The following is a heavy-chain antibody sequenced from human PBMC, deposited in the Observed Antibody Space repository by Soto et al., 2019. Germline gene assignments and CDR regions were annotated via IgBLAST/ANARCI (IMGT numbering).Heavy chain of an antibody. CDR2: IYYGGST. Sequence: SETLSLTCTVSGGSISSSSYYWGWIRQPPGKGLEWIGFIYYGGSTNYNPSLKSRVTISVDTPKNQFSLKLSSVTAADTAVYYCAKNWNWGSLVHWGQGTLVTVSS. J-gene: IGHJ4*02. CDR1: GGSISSSSYY. CDR3: AKNWNWGSLVH. D-gene: IGHD7-27*01. V-gene: IGHV4-39*01.